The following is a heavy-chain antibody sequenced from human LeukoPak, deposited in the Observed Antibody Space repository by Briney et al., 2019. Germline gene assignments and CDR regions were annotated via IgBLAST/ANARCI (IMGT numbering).Heavy chain of an antibody. Sequence: SETLSLTCTVSGGSISSGYYWGWIRQPPGKGLEWIGSIYHSGSTYYNPSLKSRVTISVDTSKNQFSLKLSSVTAADTAVYYCARDHGYYYDSSGYQFDYWGQGTLVTVSS. CDR3: ARDHGYYYDSSGYQFDY. CDR2: IYHSGST. CDR1: GGSISSGYY. V-gene: IGHV4-38-2*02. J-gene: IGHJ4*02. D-gene: IGHD3-22*01.